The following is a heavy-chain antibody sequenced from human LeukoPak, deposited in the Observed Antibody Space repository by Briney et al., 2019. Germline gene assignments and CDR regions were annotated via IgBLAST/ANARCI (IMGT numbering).Heavy chain of an antibody. V-gene: IGHV3-30*03. J-gene: IGHJ4*02. CDR2: ISYDGSNK. Sequence: GGSLRLSCAASGFTFSSYSMNWVRQAPGKGLEWVAVISYDGSNKYYADSVKGRFTISRDNSKNTLYLQMNSLRAEDTAVYYCARLKAITKAARDYWGQGTLVTVSS. CDR3: ARLKAITKAARDY. D-gene: IGHD2-15*01. CDR1: GFTFSSYS.